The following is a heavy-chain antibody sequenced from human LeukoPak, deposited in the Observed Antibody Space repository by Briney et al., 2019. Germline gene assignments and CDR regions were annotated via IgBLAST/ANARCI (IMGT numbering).Heavy chain of an antibody. CDR2: INHSGST. D-gene: IGHD6-13*01. V-gene: IGHV4-34*01. Sequence: SETLSLTCAVYGGSFSGYYWSWIRQPPGKGLEWIGEINHSGSTNYNPSLKSRLTISVDTSKNQFSLKLSSVTAADTAVHYCAGDRVSSWYYFDYWGQGTLVTVSS. CDR3: AGDRVSSWYYFDY. CDR1: GGSFSGYY. J-gene: IGHJ4*02.